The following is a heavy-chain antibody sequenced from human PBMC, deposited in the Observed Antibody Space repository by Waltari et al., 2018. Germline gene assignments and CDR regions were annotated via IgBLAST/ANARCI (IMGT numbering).Heavy chain of an antibody. D-gene: IGHD6-13*01. Sequence: QVQLQESGPGLVKPSETLSLTCTVSGGSISSYYWSWIRQPPGKGQEWIGDIYDIGSTNSNPSLKRRVTISVDKSKNQFSLKLSSVTAADTAVYYCARQRLSSSWYDAFDIWGQGTMVTVSS. J-gene: IGHJ3*02. V-gene: IGHV4-59*01. CDR3: ARQRLSSSWYDAFDI. CDR1: GGSISSYY. CDR2: IYDIGST.